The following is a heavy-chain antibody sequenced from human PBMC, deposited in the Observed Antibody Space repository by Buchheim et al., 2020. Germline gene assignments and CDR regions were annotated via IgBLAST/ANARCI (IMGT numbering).Heavy chain of an antibody. Sequence: QVQLQESGPGLVKPSETLSLTCTVSGGSISSYYWSWIRQPPGKGLEWIGYFYYSGSTNYNTPLQSRVTISVDTSKNQFPLKLSSVTAADTAVYYCARVSVLGELTDAFDIWGQGT. V-gene: IGHV4-59*01. J-gene: IGHJ3*02. CDR2: FYYSGST. D-gene: IGHD3-16*01. CDR1: GGSISSYY. CDR3: ARVSVLGELTDAFDI.